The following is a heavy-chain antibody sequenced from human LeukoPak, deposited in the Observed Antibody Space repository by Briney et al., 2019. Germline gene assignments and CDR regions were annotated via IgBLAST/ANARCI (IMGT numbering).Heavy chain of an antibody. CDR3: ARVGSYCTTISCFDY. J-gene: IGHJ4*02. Sequence: ASVKVSCKASGYTFTDYGISWVRQAPGQGLEWMGWISAYNGNTNYAQKLQGRVTMTTDTSTNTAYVELRSLRSDDTAVYYCARVGSYCTTISCFDYWGQGTLVTVSS. D-gene: IGHD2-8*01. CDR1: GYTFTDYG. CDR2: ISAYNGNT. V-gene: IGHV1-18*01.